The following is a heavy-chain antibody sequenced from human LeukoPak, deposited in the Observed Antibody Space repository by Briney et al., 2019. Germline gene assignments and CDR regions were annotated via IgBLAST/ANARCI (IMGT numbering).Heavy chain of an antibody. V-gene: IGHV4-34*01. CDR1: GGSFSGYY. D-gene: IGHD6-6*01. CDR3: SSIAARPWAFDI. Sequence: SETLSLTCAVYGGSFSGYYWGWIRQPPGKGLEWSGEINHSGSTNYNPSLKSRVTISVDTSKNQFSLKLSSVTAADTAVYYCSSIAARPWAFDIWGQGTMVTVSS. J-gene: IGHJ3*02. CDR2: INHSGST.